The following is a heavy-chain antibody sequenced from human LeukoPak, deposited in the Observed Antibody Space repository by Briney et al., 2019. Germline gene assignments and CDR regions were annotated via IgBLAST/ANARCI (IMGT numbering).Heavy chain of an antibody. CDR1: GGSISSSSYY. CDR3: ARTTEEYSGSYFYY. Sequence: SETLSLTCTVSGGSISSSSYYWGWIRQPPGKGLERIGSIYYSGSTYYNPSLKSRVTISVDTSKNQFSLKLSSVTAADTAVYYCARTTEEYSGSYFYYWGQGTLVTVSS. V-gene: IGHV4-39*01. CDR2: IYYSGST. J-gene: IGHJ4*02. D-gene: IGHD1-26*01.